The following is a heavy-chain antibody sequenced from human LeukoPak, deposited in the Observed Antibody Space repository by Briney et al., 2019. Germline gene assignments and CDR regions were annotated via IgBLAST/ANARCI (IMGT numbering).Heavy chain of an antibody. V-gene: IGHV1-69*13. CDR3: ARSLIAVAVDWQWFDP. CDR2: IIPIFGTA. CDR1: GGTFSSYA. Sequence: WASVKVSCKASGGTFSSYAISWVRQAPGQGLEWMGGIIPIFGTANYAQKFQGRVTITADESTSTAYMELSSLRSEDTAVYYCARSLIAVAVDWQWFDPWGQGTLVTVSS. J-gene: IGHJ5*02. D-gene: IGHD6-19*01.